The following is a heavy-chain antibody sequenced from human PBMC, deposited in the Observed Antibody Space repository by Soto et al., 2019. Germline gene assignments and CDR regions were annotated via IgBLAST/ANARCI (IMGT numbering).Heavy chain of an antibody. D-gene: IGHD4-17*01. CDR1: GGSISSGDYY. CDR2: INHSGST. CDR3: ARGTTVTTTFDY. Sequence: PSETLSLTCTVSGGSISSGDYYWSWIRQPPGKGLEWIGEINHSGSTNYNPSLKSRVTISVDTSKNQFSLKLSSVTAADTAVYYCARGTTVTTTFDYWGQGTLVTVSS. J-gene: IGHJ4*02. V-gene: IGHV4-30-4*01.